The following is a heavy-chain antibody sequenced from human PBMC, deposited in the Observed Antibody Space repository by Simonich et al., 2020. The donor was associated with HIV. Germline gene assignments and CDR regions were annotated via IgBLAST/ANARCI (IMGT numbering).Heavy chain of an antibody. D-gene: IGHD3-10*02. CDR3: ARGRMRDDRGADFDY. CDR2: INWNSGKR. V-gene: IGHV3-9*03. J-gene: IGHJ4*02. Sequence: EVQLVESGGGLVQPGRSLRLSCSAPGFTFDNYAMHWVREAPGKGLEWVSGINWNSGKRAYADSVKGRFTISRDNAKNSLYLQMNSLRPEDMALYYCARGRMRDDRGADFDYWGQGTRVTVSS. CDR1: GFTFDNYA.